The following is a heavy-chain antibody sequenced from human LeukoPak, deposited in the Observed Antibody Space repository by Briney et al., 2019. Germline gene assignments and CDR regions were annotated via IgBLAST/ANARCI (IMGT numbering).Heavy chain of an antibody. Sequence: GGSLRLSCAASGFTFSSNAMSWARQAPGRGLGWVSAINAGGDHINYADSVQGRVTISRDNSKDTLYLQMNSLRAEDTAVYYCAKCSSTSCYAGFDYWGQGTLVTVSS. CDR3: AKCSSTSCYAGFDY. V-gene: IGHV3-23*01. CDR2: INAGGDHI. J-gene: IGHJ4*02. D-gene: IGHD2-2*01. CDR1: GFTFSSNA.